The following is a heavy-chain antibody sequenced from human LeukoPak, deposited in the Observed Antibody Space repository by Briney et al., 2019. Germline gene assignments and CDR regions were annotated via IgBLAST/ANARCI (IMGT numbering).Heavy chain of an antibody. V-gene: IGHV3-11*01. D-gene: IGHD3-3*01. J-gene: IGHJ5*02. CDR2: ISSSGSTI. CDR1: GFTFSDYY. CDR3: AQTYYDFWSGYANNWFDP. Sequence: GGSLRLSCAASGFTFSDYYMSWIRQAPGKGLEWVSYISSSGSTIYYADSVKGRFTISRDNAKNSLYLQMNSLRAEDTAVYYCAQTYYDFWSGYANNWFDPWGQGTLVTVSS.